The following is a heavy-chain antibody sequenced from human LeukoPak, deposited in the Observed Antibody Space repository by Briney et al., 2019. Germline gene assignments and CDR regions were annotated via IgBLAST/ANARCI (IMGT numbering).Heavy chain of an antibody. CDR1: GGTFSSYA. J-gene: IGHJ1*01. V-gene: IGHV1-69*04. CDR3: AREEGYYDSSGYYYVEAQYFQH. CDR2: IIPILGIA. Sequence: SVKVSCKASGGTFSSYAISWVRQAPGQGLEWMGRIIPILGIANYAQKFQGRVTITADKSTSTAYMELSSLRSEDTAVYYCAREEGYYDSSGYYYVEAQYFQHWGQGTLVTVSS. D-gene: IGHD3-22*01.